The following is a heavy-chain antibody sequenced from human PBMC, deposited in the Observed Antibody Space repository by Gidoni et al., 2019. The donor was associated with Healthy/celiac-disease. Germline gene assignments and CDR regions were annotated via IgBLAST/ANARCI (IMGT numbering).Heavy chain of an antibody. CDR3: ARPQGTLDAFDI. V-gene: IGHV4-39*01. D-gene: IGHD3-10*01. CDR2: IYYSGST. CDR1: GGSISSSSYY. J-gene: IGHJ3*02. Sequence: QLQLQESGPGLVKPSETLSLTCTVSGGSISSSSYYWGWIRQPPGKGLEWIGSIYYSGSTYYNPSLKSRVTISVDTSKNQFSLKLSSVTAADTAVYYCARPQGTLDAFDIWGQGTMVTVSS.